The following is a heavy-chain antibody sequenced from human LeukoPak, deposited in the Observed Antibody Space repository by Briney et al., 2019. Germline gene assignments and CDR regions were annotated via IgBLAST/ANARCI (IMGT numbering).Heavy chain of an antibody. CDR2: IIPISGTA. Sequence: SVKVSCKASGGTFSSYAISWVRQAPGQGLEWMGGIIPISGTANYAQKFQGRVTITADESTSTAYMELSSLRSEDTAVYYCARLPLESETYYYDSSGSLDFGYWGQGTLVTVSS. D-gene: IGHD3-22*01. CDR1: GGTFSSYA. CDR3: ARLPLESETYYYDSSGSLDFGY. J-gene: IGHJ4*02. V-gene: IGHV1-69*13.